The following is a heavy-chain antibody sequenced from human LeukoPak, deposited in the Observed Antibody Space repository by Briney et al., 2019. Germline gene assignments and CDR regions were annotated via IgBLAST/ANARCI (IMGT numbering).Heavy chain of an antibody. V-gene: IGHV3-15*01. D-gene: IGHD5-12*01. CDR2: IKSKTDGGTT. Sequence: PGGSLRLSCAASGFTFSSYAMSWVRQAPGKGLEWVGRIKSKTDGGTTDYAAPVKGRFTISRDDSKNTLYLQMNSLKTEDTAVYYCTTGNSGYGWFDPWGQGTLVTVSS. J-gene: IGHJ5*02. CDR1: GFTFSSYA. CDR3: TTGNSGYGWFDP.